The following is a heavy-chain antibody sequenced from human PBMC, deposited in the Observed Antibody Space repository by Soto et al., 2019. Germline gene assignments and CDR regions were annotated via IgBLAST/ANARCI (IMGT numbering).Heavy chain of an antibody. CDR3: TRSDYDTSGYNDY. CDR2: ISESGTTI. J-gene: IGHJ4*02. V-gene: IGHV3-11*01. CDR1: GFAFSAYY. Sequence: QVHLVESGGGLVKPGGSLRLSCAASGFAFSAYYMSWIRQAPGKGLEWLSYISESGTTIYYADSVKGRFTISRDNAKKSLYLQMNSLRAEDTAVYYCTRSDYDTSGYNDYWGQGTLVTVSS. D-gene: IGHD3-22*01.